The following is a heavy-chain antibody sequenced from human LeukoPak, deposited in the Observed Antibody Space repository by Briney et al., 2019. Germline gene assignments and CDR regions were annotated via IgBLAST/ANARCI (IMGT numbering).Heavy chain of an antibody. J-gene: IGHJ4*02. CDR2: ISQNGGSS. V-gene: IGHV3-20*04. CDR3: VRSITIFGV. D-gene: IGHD3-3*01. CDR1: GFTFDDYG. Sequence: PGGSLRLPCAASGFTFDDYGMTWVRQAPGKGLKWVSGISQNGGSSGYADSVKGRFTITRDNAKNSLYLQMKNLRAEDTALYYCVRSITIFGVWGQGTLVTVPS.